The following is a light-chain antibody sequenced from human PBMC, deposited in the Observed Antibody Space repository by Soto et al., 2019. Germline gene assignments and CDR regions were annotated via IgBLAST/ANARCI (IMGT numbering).Light chain of an antibody. CDR3: SAYTSTNTLI. J-gene: IGLJ2*01. CDR2: EVS. V-gene: IGLV2-14*01. CDR1: SSDIGRYNF. Sequence: QSALTQPASVSGSPGQSITISCTGTSSDIGRYNFVSWYQQHPRKAPKLMIYEVSSRPSGVSNRFSGSASGNTASLTISGLQAEDEAHYYCSAYTSTNTLIFGGGTQLTVL.